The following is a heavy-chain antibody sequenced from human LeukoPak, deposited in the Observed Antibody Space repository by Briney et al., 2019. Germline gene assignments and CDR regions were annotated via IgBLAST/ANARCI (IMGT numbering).Heavy chain of an antibody. CDR1: GYTFTGYY. V-gene: IGHV1-2*02. Sequence: ASVMVSCKASGYTFTGYYMHWVRQAPGQGLEWMGWINPNSGGTNYAQKFQGRVTMTRDTSISTAYMELSRLRSDDTAVYYCAREGFYDFWSGYYWGTEDDYWGQGTLVTVSS. D-gene: IGHD3-3*01. J-gene: IGHJ4*02. CDR3: AREGFYDFWSGYYWGTEDDY. CDR2: INPNSGGT.